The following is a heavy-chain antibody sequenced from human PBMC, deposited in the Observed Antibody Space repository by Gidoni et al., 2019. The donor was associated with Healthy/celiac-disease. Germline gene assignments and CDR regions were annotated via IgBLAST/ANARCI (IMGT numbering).Heavy chain of an antibody. D-gene: IGHD3-10*01. CDR1: GYTFTSYD. CDR3: ARSPARRITMVRGSYFPRPLDY. J-gene: IGHJ4*02. CDR2: MNPNSGNT. V-gene: IGHV1-8*01. Sequence: QVQLVQSGAEVKKPGASVKVSCKASGYTFTSYDSNWVRQATGKGLEWMGWMNPNSGNTGYARKFPGRVTMTRNTSISTAYMELSSLRSEDTAVYYCARSPARRITMVRGSYFPRPLDYWGQGTLVTVSS.